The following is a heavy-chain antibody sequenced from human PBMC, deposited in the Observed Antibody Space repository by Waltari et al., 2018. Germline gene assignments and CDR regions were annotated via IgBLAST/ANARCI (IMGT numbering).Heavy chain of an antibody. D-gene: IGHD6-13*01. V-gene: IGHV4-39*07. CDR2: IYYRGST. Sequence: QLQLQESGPGLVKPSETLSLTCTVSGGSISSSSYYWGWIRQPPGKGLEWIGSIYYRGSTYYNPSLKSRVTISVDTSKNQFSLKLSSVTAADTAVYYCAGTLYSSSWYVDYWGQGTLVTVSS. J-gene: IGHJ4*02. CDR1: GGSISSSSYY. CDR3: AGTLYSSSWYVDY.